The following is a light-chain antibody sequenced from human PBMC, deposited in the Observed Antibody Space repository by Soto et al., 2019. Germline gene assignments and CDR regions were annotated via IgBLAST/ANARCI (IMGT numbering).Light chain of an antibody. J-gene: IGLJ1*01. CDR2: EVS. Sequence: QSVLTQPASVSGSPGQSITISCTGTSSDVGGYNYVSWYQQHPGKAPKLMIYEVSNRPSGVSNRFSGSKSDNTASLTISGLQADDVADYYCSSYRSSSTVFGTGTKLTVL. V-gene: IGLV2-14*01. CDR1: SSDVGGYNY. CDR3: SSYRSSSTV.